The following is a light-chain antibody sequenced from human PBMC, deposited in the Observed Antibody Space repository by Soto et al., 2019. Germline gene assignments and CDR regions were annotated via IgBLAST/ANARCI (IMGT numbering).Light chain of an antibody. J-gene: IGKJ4*01. V-gene: IGKV3-15*01. CDR1: QSVSSN. Sequence: EIVMTQSPATLSVSPGERATLSCRASQSVSSNLAWYQQKPGQAPRLLIYGASTRATGIPARFSGRGSGTEFTLTISSLQSEDFAVYYCHQYHYWSRPSFGGGTKVEI. CDR3: HQYHYWSRPS. CDR2: GAS.